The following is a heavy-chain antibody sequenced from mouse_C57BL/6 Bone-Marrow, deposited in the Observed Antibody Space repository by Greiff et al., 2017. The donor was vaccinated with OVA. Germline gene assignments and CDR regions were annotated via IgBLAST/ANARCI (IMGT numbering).Heavy chain of an antibody. CDR3: ARHGDYGSFFDY. Sequence: EVKLVESGGDLVKPGGSLKLSCAASGFTFSSYGMSWVRQTPDKRLEWVATISSGGSYTYYPDSVKGRFTISRDNAKNTLYLQMSSLKSEDTATYYCARHGDYGSFFDYWGQGTTLTVSS. CDR2: ISSGGSYT. D-gene: IGHD1-1*01. V-gene: IGHV5-6*02. J-gene: IGHJ2*01. CDR1: GFTFSSYG.